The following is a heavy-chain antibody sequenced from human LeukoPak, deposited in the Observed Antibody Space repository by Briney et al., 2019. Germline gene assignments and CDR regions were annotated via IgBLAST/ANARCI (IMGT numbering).Heavy chain of an antibody. J-gene: IGHJ3*02. Sequence: SETLSLTCAVYGGSFGAYYWSWIRQPPGKGLEWIGEINHSGSTNYNPSLKSRVNISVDTSKNQFSLKLSSVTAADTAVYYCARVSRLWWARDIWGQGTMVTVSS. CDR3: ARVSRLWWARDI. CDR2: INHSGST. CDR1: GGSFGAYY. V-gene: IGHV4-34*01. D-gene: IGHD2-21*01.